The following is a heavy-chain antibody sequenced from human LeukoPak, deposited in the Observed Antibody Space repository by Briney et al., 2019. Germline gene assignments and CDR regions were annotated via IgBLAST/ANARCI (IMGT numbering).Heavy chain of an antibody. CDR3: TTEPYFNYYDSSGYEAYFDY. CDR2: IKSKTDGGTT. D-gene: IGHD3-22*01. CDR1: GFTFSNAW. Sequence: PGGSLRLSCAASGFTFSNAWMSWVRQAPGKGLEWVGRIKSKTDGGTTDYAAPVKGRFTISRDDSKNTLYLQMNSLKTEDTAVYYCTTEPYFNYYDSSGYEAYFDYWGQGTLVTVSS. V-gene: IGHV3-15*01. J-gene: IGHJ4*02.